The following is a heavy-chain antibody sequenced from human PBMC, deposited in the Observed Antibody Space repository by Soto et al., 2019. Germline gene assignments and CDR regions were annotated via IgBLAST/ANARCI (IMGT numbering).Heavy chain of an antibody. Sequence: ETLSLTCAVYGGSFSGYYWNWIRQPPGKGLEWIGEINHSGSTNYNPSLKSRVTISLDTSKNQFSLKLSSMTAADTAVYYCASPPSPYYYDSSGYPPGYWGQGTLVTVS. V-gene: IGHV4-34*01. CDR2: INHSGST. J-gene: IGHJ4*02. CDR1: GGSFSGYY. CDR3: ASPPSPYYYDSSGYPPGY. D-gene: IGHD3-22*01.